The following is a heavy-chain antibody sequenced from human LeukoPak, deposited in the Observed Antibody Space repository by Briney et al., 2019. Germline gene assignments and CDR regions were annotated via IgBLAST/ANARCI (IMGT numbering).Heavy chain of an antibody. CDR3: ARDGPQGSGWVVWYMDV. Sequence: XSETXSLTCTVSGGSISSGEYYWSWIRQPPXXGXEWIGYIYYSGSTYYNPSLKSRVTISVDTSKNQFSLKLTSVTAADTAVYYCARDGPQGSGWVVWYMDVWGKGTTVTVSS. CDR2: IYYSGST. V-gene: IGHV4-30-4*08. J-gene: IGHJ6*03. CDR1: GGSISSGEYY. D-gene: IGHD6-19*01.